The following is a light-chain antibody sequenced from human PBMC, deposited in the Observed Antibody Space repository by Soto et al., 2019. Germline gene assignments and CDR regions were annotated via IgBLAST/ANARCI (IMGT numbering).Light chain of an antibody. CDR1: QSVSSY. J-gene: IGKJ4*01. Sequence: EIVLSQSPATLSFSSGEIATLSCRASQSVSSYLAWYQQKPGQAPRLLIYDASNRATGIPAGFSGSGSGTDFTLTISSLEPEDFAVYYCQQRLNFGGGTKVDIK. V-gene: IGKV3-11*01. CDR3: QQRLN. CDR2: DAS.